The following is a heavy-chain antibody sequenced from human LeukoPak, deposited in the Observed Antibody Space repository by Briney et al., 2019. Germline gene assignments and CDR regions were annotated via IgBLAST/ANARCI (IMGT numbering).Heavy chain of an antibody. Sequence: ASVKVSCKASGYTFTGYYMHWVRQAPGQGLEWMGWINPNSGGTNYAQKFQGRVTMTRDTSISTAYMELSRLRSDDTAVYYCARWRYSYGYIGGDYWGQGTLVTVSS. J-gene: IGHJ4*02. V-gene: IGHV1-2*02. CDR1: GYTFTGYY. CDR2: INPNSGGT. CDR3: ARWRYSYGYIGGDY. D-gene: IGHD5-18*01.